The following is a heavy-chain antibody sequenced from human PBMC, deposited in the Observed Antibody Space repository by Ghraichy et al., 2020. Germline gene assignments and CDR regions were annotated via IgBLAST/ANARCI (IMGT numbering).Heavy chain of an antibody. J-gene: IGHJ3*02. V-gene: IGHV4-39*01. CDR2: IYYSGNT. D-gene: IGHD3-10*01. Sequence: SETLSLTCSVSGGSIRNRDYYWGWIRQPPGKGLEWIGSIYYSGNTYYSPSLKSRLTLSIDTSKNQFSLKLTSVTGADTALYFCARRITMVRGDVAAFDIWGQGTRVTVSS. CDR3: ARRITMVRGDVAAFDI. CDR1: GGSIRNRDYY.